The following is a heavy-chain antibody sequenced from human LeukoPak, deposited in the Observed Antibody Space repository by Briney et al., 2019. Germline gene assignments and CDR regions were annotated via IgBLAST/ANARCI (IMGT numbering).Heavy chain of an antibody. J-gene: IGHJ5*02. V-gene: IGHV4-59*01. CDR2: IYYSGST. D-gene: IGHD1-26*01. CDR3: ARGIVGAPLFIHP. Sequence: PSETLSLTCAVYGGSFSGYYWSWIRQPPGKGLEWIGYIYYSGSTNYNPSLKSRVTISVDTSKNQFSLKLSSVTAADTAVYYCARGIVGAPLFIHPWGQGTLVTVSS. CDR1: GGSFSGYY.